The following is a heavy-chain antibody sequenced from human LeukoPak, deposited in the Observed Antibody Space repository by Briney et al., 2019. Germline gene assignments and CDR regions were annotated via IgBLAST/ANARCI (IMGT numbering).Heavy chain of an antibody. CDR2: IRYDGSNK. Sequence: GGSLRLSCAASGFTFSSYGMHWVRQAPGKGLEWVAFIRYDGSNKYYADSVKGRFTISRDNSKNTLYLQMNSLSAEDTAVYYCAKDLMVRGVPRQGFDYWGQGTLVTVSS. V-gene: IGHV3-30*02. CDR3: AKDLMVRGVPRQGFDY. CDR1: GFTFSSYG. D-gene: IGHD3-10*01. J-gene: IGHJ4*02.